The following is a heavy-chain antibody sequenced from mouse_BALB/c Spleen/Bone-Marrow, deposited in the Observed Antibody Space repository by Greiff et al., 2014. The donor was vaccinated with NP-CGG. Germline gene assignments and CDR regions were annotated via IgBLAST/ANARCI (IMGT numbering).Heavy chain of an antibody. V-gene: IGHV1S135*01. CDR3: ASYHSSGYAMDY. CDR1: GYSFTDYN. CDR2: IDPYDGGT. J-gene: IGHJ4*01. D-gene: IGHD3-1*01. Sequence: EVKLMESGPELVKPGASVKVSCKASGYSFTDYNMYWVKQSHGKSLEWIGYIDPYDGGTSYNQKFKGKDTLTVDKSSSTAFMHLNSLTSEDSAVYYCASYHSSGYAMDYWGQGTSVTVSS.